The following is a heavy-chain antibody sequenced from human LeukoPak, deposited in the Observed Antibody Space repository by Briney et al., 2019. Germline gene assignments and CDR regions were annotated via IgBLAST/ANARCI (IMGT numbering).Heavy chain of an antibody. CDR2: INAGNGNT. CDR3: AHQEGSGAYYYYGMDV. J-gene: IGHJ6*02. Sequence: ASVKVSCKASGYTFTSYAMHWVRQAPGQRLEWMGWINAGNGNTKYSQKFQGRVTITRDTSASTAYMELSSLRSEDTAVYYCAHQEGSGAYYYYGMDVWGQGTTVTVSS. D-gene: IGHD3-10*01. V-gene: IGHV1-3*01. CDR1: GYTFTSYA.